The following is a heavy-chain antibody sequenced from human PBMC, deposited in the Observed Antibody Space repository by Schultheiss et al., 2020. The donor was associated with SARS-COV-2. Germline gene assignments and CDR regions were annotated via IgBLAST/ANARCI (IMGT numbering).Heavy chain of an antibody. J-gene: IGHJ6*02. CDR3: ARGYGAANGMDV. V-gene: IGHV4-59*11. Sequence: SQTLSLTCSVSGGSNSFHYFSWIRQPPGKGLEWIGYIYYGGSTNYNPSLKSRVTISGDTSRKQFSLKLSSVTAADTAVYYCARGYGAANGMDVWGRGTAVTVSS. CDR2: IYYGGST. CDR1: GGSNSFHY. D-gene: IGHD4/OR15-4a*01.